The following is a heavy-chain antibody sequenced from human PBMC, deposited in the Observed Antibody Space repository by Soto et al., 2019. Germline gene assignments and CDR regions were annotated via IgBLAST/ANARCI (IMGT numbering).Heavy chain of an antibody. CDR2: IIPILGIA. J-gene: IGHJ4*02. V-gene: IGHV1-69*08. D-gene: IGHD6-13*01. CDR3: AREGYTPAAGMAFDY. CDR1: GGTFSSYT. Sequence: QVQLVQSGAEVKKPGSSVKVSCKASGGTFSSYTISWVRQAPGQGLEWMGRIIPILGIANYAQKFQGRVTITANKSTSTAYMELSSLRSEDTAVYYWAREGYTPAAGMAFDYWGQGTLVTVSS.